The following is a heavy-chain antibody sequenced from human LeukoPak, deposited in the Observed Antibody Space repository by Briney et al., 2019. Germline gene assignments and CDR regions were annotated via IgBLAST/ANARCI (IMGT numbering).Heavy chain of an antibody. D-gene: IGHD1-14*01. CDR2: ISAYNGNT. CDR1: GYTFTSYG. CDR3: SRGTGVLYYYGMDV. Sequence: GASVKVSCKASGYTFTSYGISWVRQAPGQGLEWMGWISAYNGNTNYAQKLQGRVTMTTDTSTSTAYMELRSLRSDDTAVYYCSRGTGVLYYYGMDVWGQGTTVTVSS. J-gene: IGHJ6*02. V-gene: IGHV1-18*01.